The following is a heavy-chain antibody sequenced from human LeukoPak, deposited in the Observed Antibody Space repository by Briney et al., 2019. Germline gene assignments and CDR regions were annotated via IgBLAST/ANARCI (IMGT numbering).Heavy chain of an antibody. Sequence: SETLSLTCAVYGGSFSGYYWSWIRQPPGKGLEWIGEINHSGSTNYNPSLKSRVTISVDTSKNQVSLRLTSVTAADTAVYYCARELSTSSTAFDMWGQGTKVTVSS. J-gene: IGHJ3*02. CDR3: ARELSTSSTAFDM. CDR1: GGSFSGYY. CDR2: INHSGST. V-gene: IGHV4-34*01. D-gene: IGHD2-2*01.